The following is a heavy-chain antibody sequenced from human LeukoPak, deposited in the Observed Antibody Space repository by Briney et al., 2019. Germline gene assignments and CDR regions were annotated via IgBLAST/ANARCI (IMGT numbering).Heavy chain of an antibody. V-gene: IGHV1-69*13. J-gene: IGHJ4*02. Sequence: ASVKVSCKASGGTFSSYAISWVRQAPGQGLEWMGGILPIFGTANYAQKFQGRVTITADESTSTAYMELSSLRSEDTAVYYCARPNYYDSSGYYFPPDYWGQGTLVTVSS. CDR3: ARPNYYDSSGYYFPPDY. D-gene: IGHD3-22*01. CDR1: GGTFSSYA. CDR2: ILPIFGTA.